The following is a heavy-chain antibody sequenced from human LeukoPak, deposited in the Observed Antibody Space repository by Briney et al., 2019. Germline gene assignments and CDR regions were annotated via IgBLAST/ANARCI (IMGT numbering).Heavy chain of an antibody. CDR3: ARNRFLDY. Sequence: GRSLRLSCAASGFTFSNFAMHWVRQAPGKGLEWVAFTSNDESNKNYADSVKGRFTISRDNSKNTLYLQMNSLRDEDTAVYYRARNRFLDYCGQGTLVTVSS. CDR1: GFTFSNFA. CDR2: TSNDESNK. V-gene: IGHV3-30*04. D-gene: IGHD2/OR15-2a*01. J-gene: IGHJ4*02.